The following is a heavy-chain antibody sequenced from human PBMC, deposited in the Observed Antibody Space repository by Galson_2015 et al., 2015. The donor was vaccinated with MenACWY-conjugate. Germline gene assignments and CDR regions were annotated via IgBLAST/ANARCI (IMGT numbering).Heavy chain of an antibody. D-gene: IGHD5-24*01. CDR3: VRAEGWLRSAFDI. Sequence: SLRLSCAASGFRFSSYTLYWVRQAPGKGLEWVAVVSYDGSSNYYTDSVKGRFTISRDNSKNTVSLQMNSLRPEDTAVYYCVRAEGWLRSAFDIWGQGTMVTVSS. J-gene: IGHJ3*02. V-gene: IGHV3-30*10. CDR1: GFRFSSYT. CDR2: VSYDGSSN.